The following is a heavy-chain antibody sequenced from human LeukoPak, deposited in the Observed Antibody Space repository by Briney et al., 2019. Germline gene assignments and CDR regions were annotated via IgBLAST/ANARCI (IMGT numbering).Heavy chain of an antibody. Sequence: GGSLRLSCAASGFTFTSYAMSWVRQAPGKGLEWVSTISGSAGSTYYADSVKGRFTISRDDSKSTLYLQMNSLRAGDTAIYYCAKARLLAGLQDFWGQGTLVTVSS. CDR1: GFTFTSYA. J-gene: IGHJ4*02. CDR3: AKARLLAGLQDF. D-gene: IGHD3-3*01. CDR2: ISGSAGST. V-gene: IGHV3-23*01.